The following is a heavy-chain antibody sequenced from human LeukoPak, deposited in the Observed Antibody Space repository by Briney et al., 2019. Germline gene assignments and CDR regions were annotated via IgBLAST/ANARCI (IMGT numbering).Heavy chain of an antibody. D-gene: IGHD3-22*01. J-gene: IGHJ3*02. CDR3: ARDLGLETYYYDSSGYSYDAFDI. CDR1: GFTFSSYA. CDR2: ISGSGGNT. V-gene: IGHV3-23*01. Sequence: GGSLRLSCAASGFTFSSYAMTWVRQAPGKGLEWVSAISGSGGNTYYADSVKGRFTISRDNAKNSLYLQMNSLRAEDTAVYYCARDLGLETYYYDSSGYSYDAFDIWGQGTMVTVSS.